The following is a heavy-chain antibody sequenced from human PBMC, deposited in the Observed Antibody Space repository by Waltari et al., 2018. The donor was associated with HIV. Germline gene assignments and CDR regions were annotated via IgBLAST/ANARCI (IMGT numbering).Heavy chain of an antibody. V-gene: IGHV4-4*07. CDR2: IYSTGVA. J-gene: IGHJ4*02. CDR1: GDSISDSY. CDR3: ARGRNSYFDY. Sequence: QMQLQESGPGLLKPSGTLSLTCSVSGDSISDSYLSWIRQPAGKEVEWIGRIYSTGVANYNPSLKSRVTMSVDTSKNQVSLTLLSVTAADTAVYYCARGRNSYFDYWGRGNLVTVSS.